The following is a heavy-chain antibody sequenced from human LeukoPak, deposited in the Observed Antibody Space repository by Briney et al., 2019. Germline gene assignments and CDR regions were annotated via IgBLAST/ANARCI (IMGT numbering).Heavy chain of an antibody. D-gene: IGHD3-3*01. Sequence: GGSLRLSCAASGFTFSSYSMNWVRQAPGKGLEWVSSISSSSSYIYYADSVKGRFTISRDNAKNSLYLQMNSLRAEDTAVYYCARDYRYDFWSVRYYMDVWGKGTTVTVSS. CDR1: GFTFSSYS. J-gene: IGHJ6*03. V-gene: IGHV3-21*01. CDR3: ARDYRYDFWSVRYYMDV. CDR2: ISSSSSYI.